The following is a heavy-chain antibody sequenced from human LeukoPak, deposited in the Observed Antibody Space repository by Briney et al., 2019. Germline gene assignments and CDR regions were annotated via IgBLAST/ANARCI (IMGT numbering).Heavy chain of an antibody. CDR2: IGGSGGST. D-gene: IGHD3-10*01. CDR1: GFTFSSYA. V-gene: IGHV3-23*01. J-gene: IGHJ4*02. Sequence: GGSLRLSCAASGFTFSSYAMSWVRQAPGKGLERVSIIGGSGGSTYYADSVKGRFTISRDNSKNTLYLQMNSLRAEDTAVYYCAKVRFGESSYFDYWGQGTLVTVSS. CDR3: AKVRFGESSYFDY.